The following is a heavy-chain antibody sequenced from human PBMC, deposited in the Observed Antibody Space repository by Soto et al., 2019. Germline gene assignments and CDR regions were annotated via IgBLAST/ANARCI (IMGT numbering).Heavy chain of an antibody. Sequence: SVKVSCKASGGTFSSYAISWVRQAPGQGLEWMGGIIPIFGTANYAQKFQGRVTITADESTSTAYMELSSLRSEDTAVYYCARSTETYYYDSSGYYPSDYWGEGTLVTISS. CDR3: ARSTETYYYDSSGYYPSDY. D-gene: IGHD3-22*01. CDR2: IIPIFGTA. J-gene: IGHJ4*02. V-gene: IGHV1-69*13. CDR1: GGTFSSYA.